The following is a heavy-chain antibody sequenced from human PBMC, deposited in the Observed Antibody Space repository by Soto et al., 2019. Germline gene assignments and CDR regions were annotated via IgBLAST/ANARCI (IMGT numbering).Heavy chain of an antibody. V-gene: IGHV3-33*01. CDR2: IWSDGSQK. D-gene: IGHD3-9*01. J-gene: IGHJ6*02. Sequence: GGSLRLSCAASGFTFSNYGMHWVRQAPGKGLEWVAVIWSDGSQKYYADFVKGRFTISRDNSKNTLSLEMNSLRAEDTAVYYCARENNYYYVTGYYRDHNGMDVWRQGTTVAVSS. CDR1: GFTFSNYG. CDR3: ARENNYYYVTGYYRDHNGMDV.